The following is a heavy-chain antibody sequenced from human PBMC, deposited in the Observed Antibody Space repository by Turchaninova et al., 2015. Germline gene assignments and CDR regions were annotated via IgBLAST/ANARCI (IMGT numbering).Heavy chain of an antibody. J-gene: IGHJ4*02. CDR3: ARRGEMFDY. CDR1: GFTYPTYW. Sequence: EVQLVESGGGLVQPGGSLRLSCVASGFTYPTYWMSWVRQAPGKGLEWVVKKKQDGSEKNYGDSVKGRFTISRENGKNSLYLQMNSLRGEDTAVYYCARRGEMFDYWGQGTMVTVSS. D-gene: IGHD3-16*01. V-gene: IGHV3-7*03. CDR2: KKQDGSEK.